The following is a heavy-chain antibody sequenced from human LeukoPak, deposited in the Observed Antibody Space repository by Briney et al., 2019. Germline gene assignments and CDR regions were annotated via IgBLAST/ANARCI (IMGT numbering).Heavy chain of an antibody. CDR2: IYYSGST. J-gene: IGHJ4*02. V-gene: IGHV4-30-4*01. CDR1: GGSISSGDYY. D-gene: IGHD3-22*01. Sequence: SQTLSLTCTVSGGSISSGDYYWSWLRQPPGKGLAWIGYIYYSGSTYYNPSLKSRVTISVDTSKNQFSLKLSSVTAADTAVYYCARDRSGYYPDYWGQGTLVTVSS. CDR3: ARDRSGYYPDY.